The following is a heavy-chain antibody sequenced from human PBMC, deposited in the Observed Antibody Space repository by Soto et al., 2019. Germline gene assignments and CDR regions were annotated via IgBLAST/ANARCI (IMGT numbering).Heavy chain of an antibody. D-gene: IGHD2-15*01. CDR1: GGTFSSYA. CDR3: ARDGAAWWFDP. Sequence: QVHLVQSGAEVKKPGSSVKVSCKASGGTFSSYAISWVRQAPGQGLEWMGGIIPICGTANYAQKVQGRVTITADESTSTAYMELSSLRSDDKDVYYCARDGAAWWFDPWGQGTLVTVSS. V-gene: IGHV1-69*12. J-gene: IGHJ5*02. CDR2: IIPICGTA.